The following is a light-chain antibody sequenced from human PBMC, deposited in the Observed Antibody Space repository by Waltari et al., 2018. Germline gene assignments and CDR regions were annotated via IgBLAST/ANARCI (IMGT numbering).Light chain of an antibody. Sequence: DIVLTQSPGTLSLSPGERATLSCRASQSVTSSYLAWYQQKPGQAPRLLIYGASIRATGIPDRFSGSGSGTGFTLTISRLEPEDFAVYYCQQYGGSPYTFGQGTKLEIK. J-gene: IGKJ2*01. V-gene: IGKV3-20*01. CDR3: QQYGGSPYT. CDR1: QSVTSSY. CDR2: GAS.